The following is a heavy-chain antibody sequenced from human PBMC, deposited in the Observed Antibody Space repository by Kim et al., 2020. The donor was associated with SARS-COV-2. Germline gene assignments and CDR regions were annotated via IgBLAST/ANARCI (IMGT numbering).Heavy chain of an antibody. CDR2: TYYRSKWYN. V-gene: IGHV6-1*01. Sequence: SQTLSLTCAISGDSVSSNSAAWNWIRQSPSRGLEWLGRTYYRSKWYNDYAVSVKSRITINPDTSKNQFSLQLNSVTPEDTAVYYCARDYYGSGIFYYYYGMDVWGQGTTVTVSS. J-gene: IGHJ6*02. CDR1: GDSVSSNSAA. CDR3: ARDYYGSGIFYYYYGMDV. D-gene: IGHD3-10*01.